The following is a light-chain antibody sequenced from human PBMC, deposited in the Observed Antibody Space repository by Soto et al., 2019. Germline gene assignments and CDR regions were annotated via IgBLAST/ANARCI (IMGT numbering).Light chain of an antibody. J-gene: IGKJ4*01. CDR2: AAS. V-gene: IGKV1-39*01. CDR3: QQSYSTPLT. Sequence: DIQMTQSPSSLSASVGDRVTITCRASQSISKYVNWYQHKPGKAPTVLIHAASSLQSGVPSRFSGSGSGTDFTLTISSLQPEDFATYYCQQSYSTPLTFGGGT. CDR1: QSISKY.